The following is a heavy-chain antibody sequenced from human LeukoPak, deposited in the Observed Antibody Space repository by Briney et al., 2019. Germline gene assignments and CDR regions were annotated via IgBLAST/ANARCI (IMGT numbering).Heavy chain of an antibody. CDR1: GFTLGSYW. V-gene: IGHV3-74*01. D-gene: IGHD3-10*01. Sequence: GGSLRLSCAASGFTLGSYWMHWVRQAPGKGLVWVSRINSDGSSTSHADSVKGRCTISRDNAKNTLYLQMNSLRAEDTAVYYCARDLTGNVLDYWGQGTLVTVSS. CDR3: ARDLTGNVLDY. J-gene: IGHJ4*02. CDR2: INSDGSST.